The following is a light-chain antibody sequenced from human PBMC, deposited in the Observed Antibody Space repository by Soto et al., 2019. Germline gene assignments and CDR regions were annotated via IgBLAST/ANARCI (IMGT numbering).Light chain of an antibody. V-gene: IGKV1-39*01. Sequence: IPLTQSPSSLSASVGDKVTITCRASQSIRSYLNWVQQKPGKAPKLLIYDASSLQTGVPSRFSGSGSGTDFSLTISSLQPEDFATYYCQQSYSTPPWTFGQGTKVEIK. CDR3: QQSYSTPPWT. CDR2: DAS. J-gene: IGKJ1*01. CDR1: QSIRSY.